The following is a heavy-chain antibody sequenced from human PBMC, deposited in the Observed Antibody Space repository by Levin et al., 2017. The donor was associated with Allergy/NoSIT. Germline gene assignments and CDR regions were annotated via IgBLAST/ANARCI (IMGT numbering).Heavy chain of an antibody. CDR2: ISSSSSTI. CDR1: GFTFSSYS. D-gene: IGHD1-7*01. Sequence: SGGSLRLSCAASGFTFSSYSMNWVRQAPGKGLEWVSYISSSSSTIYYADSVKGRFTISRDNAKNSLYLQMNSLRDEDTAVYYCARDQLDTRWNSSLDYYMDVWGKGTTVTVSS. V-gene: IGHV3-48*02. J-gene: IGHJ6*03. CDR3: ARDQLDTRWNSSLDYYMDV.